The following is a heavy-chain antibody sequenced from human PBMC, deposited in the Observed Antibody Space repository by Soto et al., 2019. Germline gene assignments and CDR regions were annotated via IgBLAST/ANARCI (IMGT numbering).Heavy chain of an antibody. V-gene: IGHV4-4*02. Sequence: SETLSLTCAVSSGSISSSNWWSWVRQPPGKGLEWIGEIYHSGSTNYNPSLKSRVTISVDKSKNQFSLKLSSVTAADTAVYYCARVVVVAATGGWFDPWGQGTLVTVSS. CDR1: SGSISSSNW. J-gene: IGHJ5*02. CDR2: IYHSGST. CDR3: ARVVVVAATGGWFDP. D-gene: IGHD2-15*01.